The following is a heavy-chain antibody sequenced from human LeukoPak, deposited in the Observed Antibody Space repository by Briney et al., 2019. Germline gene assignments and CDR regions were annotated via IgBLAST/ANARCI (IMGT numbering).Heavy chain of an antibody. CDR1: GGSLSHYY. J-gene: IGHJ5*02. CDR3: ARGPASGSNFAWFDP. V-gene: IGHV4-34*01. CDR2: INHSGST. D-gene: IGHD3-10*01. Sequence: PSETLSLTWAVYGGSLSHYYWSWIRQPPGKGLEWIGEINHSGSTNYNPSLKSRVTISVDMSKNQFSLELTSVTAADTAVYYCARGPASGSNFAWFDPWGQGTLVTVSS.